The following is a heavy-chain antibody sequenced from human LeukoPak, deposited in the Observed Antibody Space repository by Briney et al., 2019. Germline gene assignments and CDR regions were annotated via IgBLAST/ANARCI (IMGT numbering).Heavy chain of an antibody. CDR3: ARDQTQLGPTTVDH. J-gene: IGHJ4*02. Sequence: PGGSLRLSCLASGFSFSSSWMHWVRQTPGKELLWLSRISSDGTDIKYADSVQGRFTISRDNAKSTLYLQMNSLRVEDTAVYHCARDQTQLGPTTVDHWGQGTLVTVSS. V-gene: IGHV3-74*01. CDR2: ISSDGTDI. D-gene: IGHD2-2*01. CDR1: GFSFSSSW.